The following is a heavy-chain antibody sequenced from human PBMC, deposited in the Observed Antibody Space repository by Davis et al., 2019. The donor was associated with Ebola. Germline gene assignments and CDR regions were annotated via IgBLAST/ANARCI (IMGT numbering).Heavy chain of an antibody. Sequence: AASVKVSCKTSGYSFTGYYIHWVRQAPGQGLEWMGRINPNNGVTVYSPRFQGRVTMTRDTSIGTAYKDLSTLISDDTAVYYCARDGQSRSWATGQWDQGNLVTVSS. CDR1: GYSFTGYY. CDR3: ARDGQSRSWATGQ. J-gene: IGHJ4*02. D-gene: IGHD6-13*01. CDR2: INPNNGVT. V-gene: IGHV1-2*06.